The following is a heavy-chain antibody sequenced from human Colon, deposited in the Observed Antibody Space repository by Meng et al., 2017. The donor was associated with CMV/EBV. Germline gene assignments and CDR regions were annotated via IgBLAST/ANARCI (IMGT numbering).Heavy chain of an antibody. D-gene: IGHD3-10*01. J-gene: IGHJ4*02. CDR3: ATGDSYYYNY. V-gene: IGHV3-30-3*01. CDR2: ISYNGNNE. Sequence: GESLKISCAASGFTFSSYAMHWVRQTPGKGLEWVAVISYNGNNEYYADSVRGRFTISRDNAKNTLYVQMNSLRVEDTAVYYCATGDSYYYNYWGRGTLVTVSS. CDR1: GFTFSSYA.